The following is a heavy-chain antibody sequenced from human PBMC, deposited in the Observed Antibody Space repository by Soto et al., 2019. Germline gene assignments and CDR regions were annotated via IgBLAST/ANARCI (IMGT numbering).Heavy chain of an antibody. Sequence: PGESLKISCKGSGYSFSNNWIGWVRQMPGKGLEWMGIIYPGYSDTRYTPSFQGQVTFSADRSISTAYLQWTSLKASDTAIYYCARLCGYASDYYYGIDVWGQGTTVTVSS. D-gene: IGHD5-12*01. V-gene: IGHV5-51*01. CDR2: IYPGYSDT. CDR3: ARLCGYASDYYYGIDV. CDR1: GYSFSNNW. J-gene: IGHJ6*02.